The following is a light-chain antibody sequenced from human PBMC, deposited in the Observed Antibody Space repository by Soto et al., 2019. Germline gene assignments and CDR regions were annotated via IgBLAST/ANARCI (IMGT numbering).Light chain of an antibody. J-gene: IGKJ1*01. CDR3: QQYGSSPRT. Sequence: EIVLTQSPGTLSLSPGERAILSCRASKSVSSSYLACYRQKPGQAPSLLIYGASSMATGIPDRFSGSGSGTDFTLTISRLEPEDFAVYYCQQYGSSPRTFGQGTEVEMK. V-gene: IGKV3-20*01. CDR1: KSVSSSY. CDR2: GAS.